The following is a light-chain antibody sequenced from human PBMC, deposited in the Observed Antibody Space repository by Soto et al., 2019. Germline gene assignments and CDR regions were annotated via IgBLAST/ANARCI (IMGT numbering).Light chain of an antibody. Sequence: QSVLTQPPSVSGAPGQRVTISCTGSSSNIGAGYDVHWYQQLPGTGPKLLIYANTNRPSGVPDRFSGSKSGTSASLAITGLRAEAEADYYCQSYDSSLSGYVFGTGTKVTVL. V-gene: IGLV1-40*01. CDR1: SSNIGAGYD. CDR3: QSYDSSLSGYV. CDR2: ANT. J-gene: IGLJ1*01.